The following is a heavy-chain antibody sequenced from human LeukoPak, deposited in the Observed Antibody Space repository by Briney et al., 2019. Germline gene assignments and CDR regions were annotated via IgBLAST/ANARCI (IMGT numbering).Heavy chain of an antibody. Sequence: GGSLRLSCAASGFTFNNYWMSWVRQAPGKGLEWVANIIPDGGEKNYADSVKGRFIISRENAKNSMYLQMNSLRADDTAVYYCARDHTGYEYGSFTYHYQYMDVWGKGTTVTVSS. CDR1: GFTFNNYW. CDR2: IIPDGGEK. J-gene: IGHJ6*03. V-gene: IGHV3-7*01. D-gene: IGHD5-12*01. CDR3: ARDHTGYEYGSFTYHYQYMDV.